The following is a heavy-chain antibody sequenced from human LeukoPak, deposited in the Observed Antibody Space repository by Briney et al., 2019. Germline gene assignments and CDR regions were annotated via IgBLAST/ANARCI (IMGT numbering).Heavy chain of an antibody. V-gene: IGHV3-48*04. CDR3: ARYYYDSSGYYYPLDY. CDR1: GFTFSSYS. CDR2: ISSSGSTI. D-gene: IGHD3-22*01. J-gene: IGHJ4*02. Sequence: GGSLRLSCAVSGFTFSSYSMNWVRQAPGKGLEWVSYISSSGSTIYYADSVKGRFTISRDNAKNSLYLQMNSLRAEDTAVYYCARYYYDSSGYYYPLDYWGQGTLVTVSS.